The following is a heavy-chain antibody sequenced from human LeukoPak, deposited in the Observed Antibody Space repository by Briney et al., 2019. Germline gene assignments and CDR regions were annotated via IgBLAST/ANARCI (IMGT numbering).Heavy chain of an antibody. CDR2: IYDSGST. CDR1: GGSIGSYY. J-gene: IGHJ4*02. V-gene: IGHV4-59*01. Sequence: SETLSLTCTVSGGSIGSYYWGWIRQSPGKRLEWIGYIYDSGSTNYNPSLKSRVTMSVDTSKNQFSLKLNSVTAADTAVYYCARHGSGWSFDYGRKGTLVTVSS. CDR3: ARHGSGWSFDY. D-gene: IGHD6-19*01.